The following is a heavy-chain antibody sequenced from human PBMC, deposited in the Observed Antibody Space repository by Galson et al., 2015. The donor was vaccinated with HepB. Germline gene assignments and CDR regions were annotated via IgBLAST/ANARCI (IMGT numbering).Heavy chain of an antibody. CDR2: IRNRPNSYTT. V-gene: IGHV3-72*01. D-gene: IGHD3-16*01. J-gene: IGHJ5*02. CDR1: GLTSSAHY. Sequence: LRRSCAPSGLTSSAHYMDWVRQAPGKGLEWVGSIRNRPNSYTTAYAASVHGRFSISSDDSRHSLYRQMSSLQTDDTAIYYCVRERGATAGWGNWFDPWGRGTLVTVSA. CDR3: VRERGATAGWGNWFDP.